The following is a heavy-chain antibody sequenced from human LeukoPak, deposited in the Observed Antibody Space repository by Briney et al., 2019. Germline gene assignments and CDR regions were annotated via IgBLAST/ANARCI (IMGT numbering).Heavy chain of an antibody. Sequence: GRSLRLSCAASGFTFDDYAMHWVRQAPGKGLEWVSGISWNSGSIGDADSVKGRFTISRDNAKNSLYLQMNSLRAEDTALYYCARDSSPYCGSDCYFDAFDIWGQGTMVTVSS. J-gene: IGHJ3*02. V-gene: IGHV3-9*01. D-gene: IGHD2-21*01. CDR3: ARDSSPYCGSDCYFDAFDI. CDR2: ISWNSGSI. CDR1: GFTFDDYA.